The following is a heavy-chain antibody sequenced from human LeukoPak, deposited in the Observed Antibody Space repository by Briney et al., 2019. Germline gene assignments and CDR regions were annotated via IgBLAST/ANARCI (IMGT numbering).Heavy chain of an antibody. D-gene: IGHD1-1*01. CDR2: MNPYSGNT. CDR1: GYTLTSYD. CDR3: AIYNWNGPPENSFDY. J-gene: IGHJ4*01. Sequence: ASVKVSFKAAGYTLTSYDINWVRQAPGQGLELVGWMNPYSGNTGYAQKFQGRVSMTRNTSISTAYMELSSLRSEDTAVYYCAIYNWNGPPENSFDYWGQGTLVTVSS. V-gene: IGHV1-8*01.